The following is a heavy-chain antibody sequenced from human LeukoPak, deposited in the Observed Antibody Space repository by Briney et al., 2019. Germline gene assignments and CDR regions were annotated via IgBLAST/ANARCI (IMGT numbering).Heavy chain of an antibody. V-gene: IGHV3-48*01. CDR1: GFTFSTHS. D-gene: IGHD3-10*01. J-gene: IGHJ6*04. CDR3: ARAVGHGSGSPRMDV. CDR2: IISSSNTI. Sequence: GGSLRLSCAVSGFTFSTHSMNWVRQAQGKGLEWVSYIISSSNTIYYADSVKGRFTISRDNAKNSLYLQMNSLRAEDTAVYYCARAVGHGSGSPRMDVWGKGTTVTVSS.